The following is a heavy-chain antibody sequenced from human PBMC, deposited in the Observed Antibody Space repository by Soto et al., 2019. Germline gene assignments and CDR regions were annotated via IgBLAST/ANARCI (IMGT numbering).Heavy chain of an antibody. CDR3: ARDPPHYDFWSGPPYFDY. J-gene: IGHJ4*02. CDR1: GFTFSSYW. Sequence: EVQLVESGGGIVQPGGSLRLSCAASGFTFSSYWMHWVRQAPGKGLVWVSRINSDGSSTSYADSVKGRFTISRDNAKNTLYLQMNSLRAEDTAVYYCARDPPHYDFWSGPPYFDYWGQGTLVTVSS. D-gene: IGHD3-3*01. CDR2: INSDGSST. V-gene: IGHV3-74*01.